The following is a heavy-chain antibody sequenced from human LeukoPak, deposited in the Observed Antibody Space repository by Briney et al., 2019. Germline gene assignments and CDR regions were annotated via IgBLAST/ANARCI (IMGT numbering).Heavy chain of an antibody. CDR2: ISYDGSNK. J-gene: IGHJ6*02. CDR1: GFTFSSYG. Sequence: GGSLRLSCAASGFTFSSYGMHWVRQAPGKGLEWVAVISYDGSNKYYPDSVKGRFTISRDNSKNTLYLQMNSLRAEDTAVYYCAKDRSYYYNGMDVWAKGPRSPSP. D-gene: IGHD3-10*01. V-gene: IGHV3-30*18. CDR3: AKDRSYYYNGMDV.